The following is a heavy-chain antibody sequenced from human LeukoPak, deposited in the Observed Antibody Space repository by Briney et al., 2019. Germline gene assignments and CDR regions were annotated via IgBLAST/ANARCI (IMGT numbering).Heavy chain of an antibody. CDR1: GGSFSGYY. CDR2: INHSGST. CDR3: ARERVISGSWYPNWYYFDY. V-gene: IGHV4-34*01. Sequence: SETLSLTCAVYGGSFSGYYWSWIRQPPGKGLEWIGEINHSGSTNYNPSLKSRVTISVDTSKNQFSLKLSSVTAADTAVYYCARERVISGSWYPNWYYFDYWGQGTLVTVSS. D-gene: IGHD6-13*01. J-gene: IGHJ4*02.